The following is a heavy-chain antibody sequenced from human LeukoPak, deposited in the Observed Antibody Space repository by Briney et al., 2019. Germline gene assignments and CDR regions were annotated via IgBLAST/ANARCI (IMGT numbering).Heavy chain of an antibody. CDR2: IYSGGAT. CDR1: GITVNTNY. J-gene: IGHJ5*02. V-gene: IGHV3-66*01. CDR3: ARGGGTTFFRFDP. D-gene: IGHD1-7*01. Sequence: GGSLRLSCAASGITVNTNYMSWVRQAPGKGLEWVSIIYSGGATFYADSVKGRFTISRENSKNTLWLQMNSLRAEDTAVYYCARGGGTTFFRFDPWGQGTLVTVSS.